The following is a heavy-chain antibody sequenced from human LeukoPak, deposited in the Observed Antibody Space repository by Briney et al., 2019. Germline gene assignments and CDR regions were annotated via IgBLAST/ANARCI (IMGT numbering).Heavy chain of an antibody. J-gene: IGHJ4*02. Sequence: GFLRLSCAASGFTFSSYSMNWVRQAPGKGLEWVSSISSSSSYIYYADSVKGRFTISRDNAKNSLYLQMNSLRAEDTAVYYCARDHNQLLLGYWGQGTLVTVSS. V-gene: IGHV3-21*01. D-gene: IGHD2-2*01. CDR2: ISSSSSYI. CDR3: ARDHNQLLLGY. CDR1: GFTFSSYS.